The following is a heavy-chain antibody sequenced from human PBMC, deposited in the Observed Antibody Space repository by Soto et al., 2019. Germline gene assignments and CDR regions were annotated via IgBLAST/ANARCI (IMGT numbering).Heavy chain of an antibody. CDR3: ARDRRFLEWLSNRYYYYYYMDV. Sequence: GGSLRLSCAASGFTVSSNYMSWVRQAPGKGLEWVSVIYSGGSTYYADSVKGRFTISRDNSKNTLYLQMNSLRAEDTAVYYCARDRRFLEWLSNRYYYYYYMDVWGKGTTVTVSS. J-gene: IGHJ6*03. CDR1: GFTVSSNY. V-gene: IGHV3-66*01. D-gene: IGHD3-3*01. CDR2: IYSGGST.